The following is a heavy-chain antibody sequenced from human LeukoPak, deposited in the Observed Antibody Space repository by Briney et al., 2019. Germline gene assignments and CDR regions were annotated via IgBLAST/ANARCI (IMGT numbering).Heavy chain of an antibody. V-gene: IGHV1-18*01. CDR2: ISPYNGKT. Sequence: ASVKVSCKASGYIFSNFFSSYGITWVRQAPGQGLEWMGWISPYNGKTKFAQKFQGIVTMTTETSTSTAYMELRRLRSDDTAVYYCAIVGNSSGWYKYYFDYWGQGTLVTVSS. CDR1: GYIFSNFFSSYG. D-gene: IGHD6-19*01. CDR3: AIVGNSSGWYKYYFDY. J-gene: IGHJ4*02.